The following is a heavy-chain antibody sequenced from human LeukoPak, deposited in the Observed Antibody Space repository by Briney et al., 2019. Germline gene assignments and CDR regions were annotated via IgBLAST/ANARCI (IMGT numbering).Heavy chain of an antibody. Sequence: GSLRLSCEVSGFTFTDYWMNWVRQAPGKGPEWVASIRQDGSEKTYVGSVKGRFTISRDNTKNSLSLQLNGLRAEDTAVYYCARDGTAAGLYFDLWGQGTLVTVSS. J-gene: IGHJ4*01. CDR3: ARDGTAAGLYFDL. CDR1: GFTFTDYW. D-gene: IGHD6-13*01. CDR2: IRQDGSEK. V-gene: IGHV3-7*01.